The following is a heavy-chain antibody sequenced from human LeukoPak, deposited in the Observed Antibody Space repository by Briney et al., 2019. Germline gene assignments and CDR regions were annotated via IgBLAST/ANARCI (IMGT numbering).Heavy chain of an antibody. Sequence: SVKVSCKASGGTFSSYAISWVRQAPGQGLEWMGGIISIFGTANYAQKFQGRVTITADESTSTAYMELSSVTAADTAVYYCASYDILTGYYLWGQGTLVTVSS. CDR3: ASYDILTGYYL. CDR1: GGTFSSYA. V-gene: IGHV1-69*13. J-gene: IGHJ4*02. CDR2: IISIFGTA. D-gene: IGHD3-9*01.